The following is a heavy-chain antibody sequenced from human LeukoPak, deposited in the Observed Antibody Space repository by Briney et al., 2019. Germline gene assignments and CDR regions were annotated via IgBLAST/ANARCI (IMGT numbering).Heavy chain of an antibody. D-gene: IGHD6-13*01. CDR1: GFTFSSYC. V-gene: IGHV3-30*18. CDR3: ANREGIAAAGTEY. CDR2: ISYDGSNK. J-gene: IGHJ4*02. Sequence: PGGSLRLSCAASGFTFSSYCMHWVRQAPGKGLEWVAVISYDGSNKYYADSVKGRFTISRDNSKNTLYLQRDSLRAEDTAVYYCANREGIAAAGTEYWGEGTLVTVSS.